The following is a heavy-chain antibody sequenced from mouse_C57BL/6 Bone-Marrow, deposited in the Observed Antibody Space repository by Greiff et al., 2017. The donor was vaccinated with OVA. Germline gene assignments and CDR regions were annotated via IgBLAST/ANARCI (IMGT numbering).Heavy chain of an antibody. Sequence: DVQLVESEGGLVQPGSSMKLSCTASGFTFSDYYMAWVRQVPEKGLEWVANINYDGSSTYYLDSLKSRFIISRDNAKNILYLQMSSLKSEDTATYYCARLYYDYHYAMDYWGQGTSVTVSS. V-gene: IGHV5-16*01. J-gene: IGHJ4*01. CDR2: INYDGSST. CDR1: GFTFSDYY. CDR3: ARLYYDYHYAMDY. D-gene: IGHD2-4*01.